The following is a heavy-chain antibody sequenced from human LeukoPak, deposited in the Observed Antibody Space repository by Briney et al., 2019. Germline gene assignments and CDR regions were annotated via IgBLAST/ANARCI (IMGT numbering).Heavy chain of an antibody. J-gene: IGHJ5*02. CDR2: IIPIFGTA. Sequence: SVKVFCKASGGTFSSYAISWVRQAPGQGLEWMGGIIPIFGTANYAQKFQGRVTITADESTSTAYMELSSLRSEDTAVYYCAREYSSSSESFDPWGQGTLVTVSS. D-gene: IGHD6-6*01. V-gene: IGHV1-69*13. CDR3: AREYSSSSESFDP. CDR1: GGTFSSYA.